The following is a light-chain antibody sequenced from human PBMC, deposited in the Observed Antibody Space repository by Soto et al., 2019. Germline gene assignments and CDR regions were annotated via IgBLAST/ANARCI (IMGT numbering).Light chain of an antibody. CDR2: EVS. J-gene: IGLJ1*01. V-gene: IGLV2-14*01. CDR3: SSYTANNTRL. CDR1: SSDVGGYNC. Sequence: QSVLTQPASVSGSPGQAITISCTGTSSDVGGYNCVSWDQHRPGKAPQLIIYEVSYRPSGVSNRFSGSKSGNTASLTISGLQAEDEADYYCSSYTANNTRLFGTGTKVTVL.